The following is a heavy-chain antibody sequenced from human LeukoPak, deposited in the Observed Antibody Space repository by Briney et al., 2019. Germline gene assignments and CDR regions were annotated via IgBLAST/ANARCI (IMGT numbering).Heavy chain of an antibody. CDR2: IYYSGST. J-gene: IGHJ4*02. CDR1: GGSISSYY. V-gene: IGHV4-59*01. D-gene: IGHD5-12*01. Sequence: SETLSLTCTVSGGSISSYYWSWIRQPPGKGPEWIGYIYYSGSTNYNPSLKSRVTISVDTSKNQFSLKLSSVTAADTAVYYCARGGGLRPFDYWGQGTLVTVSS. CDR3: ARGGGLRPFDY.